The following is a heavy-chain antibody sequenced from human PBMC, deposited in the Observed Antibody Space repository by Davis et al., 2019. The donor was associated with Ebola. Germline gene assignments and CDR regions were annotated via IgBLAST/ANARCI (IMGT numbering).Heavy chain of an antibody. V-gene: IGHV1-69*13. J-gene: IGHJ4*02. CDR2: VIPVFGTT. CDR3: AGEVGETKLDQ. Sequence: SVQVSCKASRGTFSSYTITWVRQAPGPGLEWMGWVIPVFGTTNYAQKFQGRVTLTADESTSTAYMELTNLRSDDTAVYYCAGEVGETKLDQWGQGTLVTVSS. D-gene: IGHD1-26*01. CDR1: RGTFSSYT.